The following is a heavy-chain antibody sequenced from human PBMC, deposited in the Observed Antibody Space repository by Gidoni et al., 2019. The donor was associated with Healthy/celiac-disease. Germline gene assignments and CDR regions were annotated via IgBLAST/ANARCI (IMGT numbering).Heavy chain of an antibody. V-gene: IGHV3-23*01. CDR1: GFTFSSYD. D-gene: IGHD6-19*01. CDR2: ISCSGGST. J-gene: IGHJ5*02. Sequence: EVQLLESGGGLVQPGGSLRLSCAASGFTFSSYDMSWVLQAPGKGLGWVSSISCSGGSTYSVCSLKCRFTISRDNSKNTLSLQINSLRAEDSAVYYCAKHSISGSYNWFYPCGQGPLFTFSS. CDR3: AKHSISGSYNWFYP.